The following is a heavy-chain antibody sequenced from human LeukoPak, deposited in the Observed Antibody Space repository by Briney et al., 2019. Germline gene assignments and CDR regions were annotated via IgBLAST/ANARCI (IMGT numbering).Heavy chain of an antibody. V-gene: IGHV4-34*01. CDR2: INPSGST. Sequence: SETLSLTCAVYGGSFSGYYCSWIRQPPGKGLEWIGEINPSGSTNYNPSLKTRVTIPVDPSKTQFSLKLSSVTAADTAVYYCARLFSTSCCLDYWGQGTLVTVSS. J-gene: IGHJ4*02. CDR3: ARLFSTSCCLDY. CDR1: GGSFSGYY. D-gene: IGHD2-2*01.